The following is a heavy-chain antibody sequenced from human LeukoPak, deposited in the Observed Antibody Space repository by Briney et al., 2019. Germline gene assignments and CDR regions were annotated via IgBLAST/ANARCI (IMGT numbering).Heavy chain of an antibody. CDR3: ARDRITVAATETSFDY. J-gene: IGHJ4*02. D-gene: IGHD6-19*01. CDR1: GFTFSSYN. CDR2: ISGSSSYI. V-gene: IGHV3-21*01. Sequence: AGGSLRLSCAGSGFTFSSYNMSWVRQAPGKGLEWVSSISGSSSYIYYADSVKGRFTISRGNAKNSLYLQMNSLRAEDTAVYYCARDRITVAATETSFDYWGQGTLVTVSS.